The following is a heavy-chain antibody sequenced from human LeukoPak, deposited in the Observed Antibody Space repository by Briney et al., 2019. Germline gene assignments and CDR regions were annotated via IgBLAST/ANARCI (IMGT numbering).Heavy chain of an antibody. V-gene: IGHV3-11*01. CDR2: ISGGSHI. CDR3: AKGVVNFDY. D-gene: IGHD2-21*01. J-gene: IGHJ4*02. Sequence: GGSLRLSCAASGFPFGDYYMSWIRQAPGKGLEWVSYISGGSHIYYADSVKGRFTISRDNAKNSLFLQMNSLRAEDSAVYYCAKGVVNFDYWGQGTLVTVSS. CDR1: GFPFGDYY.